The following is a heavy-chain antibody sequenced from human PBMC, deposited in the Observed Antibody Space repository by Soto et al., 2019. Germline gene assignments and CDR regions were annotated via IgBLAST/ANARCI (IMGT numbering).Heavy chain of an antibody. J-gene: IGHJ4*02. CDR2: MNPNSGDT. CDR1: GDTFTSYD. CDR3: ASGLSEY. V-gene: IGHV1-8*01. Sequence: QVHLVQSGAEVKKPGASVKVSCKASGDTFTSYDINWVRQAAGQGLEWMGWMNPNSGDTGYAQKFKGRVSMTINTSISTAYMELSSLRSEDTAVYYCASGLSEYWGQGTLVTVSS.